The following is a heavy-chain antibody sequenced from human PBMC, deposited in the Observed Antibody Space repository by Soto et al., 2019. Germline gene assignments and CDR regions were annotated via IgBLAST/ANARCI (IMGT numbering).Heavy chain of an antibody. D-gene: IGHD5-12*01. CDR2: MNPNSGNT. CDR3: ARGYVSFGYGIVEYFQH. V-gene: IGHV1-8*01. Sequence: ASVKVSYKASGYTFTSYDINWVRQATGQGLEWMGWMNPNSGNTGYAQKFQGRVTMTRNTSISTAYMELSSLRSEDTAVYYCARGYVSFGYGIVEYFQHWGQGTLVTVSS. J-gene: IGHJ1*01. CDR1: GYTFTSYD.